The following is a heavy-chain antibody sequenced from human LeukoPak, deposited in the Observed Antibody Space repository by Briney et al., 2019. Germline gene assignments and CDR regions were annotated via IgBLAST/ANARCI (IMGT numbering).Heavy chain of an antibody. CDR1: GYTFTSYD. D-gene: IGHD3-16*01. CDR2: MNPNSGNT. V-gene: IGHV1-8*01. J-gene: IGHJ1*01. Sequence: ASVKVSCKASGYTFTSYDINWVRQATGQGLEWMGWMNPNSGNTSYAQKFQGRVTMTRNTSISTAYMELSSLRSEDTAVYYCARGGRLRLGGLLFYWGQGTLVTVSS. CDR3: ARGGRLRLGGLLFY.